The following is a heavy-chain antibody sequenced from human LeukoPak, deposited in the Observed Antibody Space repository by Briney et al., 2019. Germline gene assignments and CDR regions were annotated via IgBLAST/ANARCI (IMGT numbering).Heavy chain of an antibody. V-gene: IGHV4-59*01. D-gene: IGHD3-22*01. J-gene: IGHJ6*02. CDR3: ARRVDYYDSSGYFSPYYYGMDV. CDR1: GGSISSYY. Sequence: PSETLSLTCTVSGGSISSYYWSWIRQPPGKGLEWIGYIYYSGSTNYNPSLKSRVTISVDTSKNQFSLKLSSVTAADTAVYYCARRVDYYDSSGYFSPYYYGMDVWGQGTTVTVSS. CDR2: IYYSGST.